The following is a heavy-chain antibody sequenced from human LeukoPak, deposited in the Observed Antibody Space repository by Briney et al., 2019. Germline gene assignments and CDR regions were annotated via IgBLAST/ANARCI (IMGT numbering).Heavy chain of an antibody. D-gene: IGHD3-10*01. CDR1: GFTFSSYA. V-gene: IGHV3-30*04. J-gene: IGHJ4*02. CDR3: ARERSGSGDY. CDR2: ISYDGSNK. Sequence: GGSLRLSCAASGFTFSSYAMHWVRQAPGKGLEWVAVISYDGSNKYYADSVKGRFTISRDNSKNTLYLQTNSLRAEDTAVYYCARERSGSGDYWGQGTLVTVSS.